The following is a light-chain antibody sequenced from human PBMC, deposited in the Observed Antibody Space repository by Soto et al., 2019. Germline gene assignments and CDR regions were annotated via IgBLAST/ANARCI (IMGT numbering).Light chain of an antibody. CDR3: KQSYKSPPT. J-gene: IGKJ1*01. CDR2: AAY. Sequence: DIQMTQSPSSLSASVGDRVTITCRASQSINTKLNWYQQKPGKVPNLLIYAAYSLQTGVHSRFSGSGSGTDFTLTISSLQPEDFATYYCKQSYKSPPTFGPGTKVDIK. CDR1: QSINTK. V-gene: IGKV1-39*01.